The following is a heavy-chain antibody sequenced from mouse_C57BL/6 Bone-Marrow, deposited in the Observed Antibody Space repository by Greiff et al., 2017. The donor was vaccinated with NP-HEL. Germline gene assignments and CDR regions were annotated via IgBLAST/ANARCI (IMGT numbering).Heavy chain of an antibody. CDR3: ARDYGSSYEFAY. J-gene: IGHJ3*01. CDR1: GYAFSSYW. V-gene: IGHV1-80*01. D-gene: IGHD1-1*01. Sequence: VQRVESGAELVKPGASVKISCKASGYAFSSYWMNWVKQRPGKGLEWIGQIYPGDGDTNYNGKFKGKATLTADKSSSTAYMQLSSLTSEDSAVYFCARDYGSSYEFAYWGQGTLVTVSA. CDR2: IYPGDGDT.